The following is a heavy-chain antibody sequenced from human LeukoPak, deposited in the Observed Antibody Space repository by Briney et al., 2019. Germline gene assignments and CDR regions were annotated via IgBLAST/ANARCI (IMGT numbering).Heavy chain of an antibody. Sequence: PSETLFLTCTVSGGSISSYYWSSIRQPPGKGLEWIGYIYTSGSTNYNPSLKSRVTISVDTSKNQFSLKLSSVTAADTAVYYCARWGELRDFDYWGQGTLVTVSS. CDR1: GGSISSYY. D-gene: IGHD1-26*01. CDR2: IYTSGST. V-gene: IGHV4-4*09. CDR3: ARWGELRDFDY. J-gene: IGHJ4*02.